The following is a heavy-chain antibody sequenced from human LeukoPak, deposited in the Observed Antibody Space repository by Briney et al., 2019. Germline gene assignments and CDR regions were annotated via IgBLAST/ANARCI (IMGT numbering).Heavy chain of an antibody. V-gene: IGHV3-30*02. CDR2: IRYDGSNK. J-gene: IGHJ4*02. CDR1: GFTFSSYG. CDR3: AKGVTGTTAY. Sequence: GGSLRLXCAASGFTFSSYGMQWVRRAPGKGLEWVAFIRYDGSNKYYADSVKGRFTISRDNSKNTLYLQMNSLRAEDKAVYYCAKGVTGTTAYWGQGTLVTVSS. D-gene: IGHD1-20*01.